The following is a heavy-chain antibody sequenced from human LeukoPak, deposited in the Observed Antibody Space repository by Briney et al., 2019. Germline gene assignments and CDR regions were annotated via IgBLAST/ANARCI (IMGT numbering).Heavy chain of an antibody. V-gene: IGHV3-21*01. CDR2: ISSSSSYI. J-gene: IGHJ4*02. CDR3: ARDTQQLPIFDY. Sequence: GGFLRLPCAASGFTFSNYAMNWVRPAPGEGPGVVSSISSSSSYIYYADSVKGRFTTSRDNAKNSLYLQMNSLRAEDTAVYYCARDTQQLPIFDYWGQGTLVTVSS. D-gene: IGHD6-13*01. CDR1: GFTFSNYA.